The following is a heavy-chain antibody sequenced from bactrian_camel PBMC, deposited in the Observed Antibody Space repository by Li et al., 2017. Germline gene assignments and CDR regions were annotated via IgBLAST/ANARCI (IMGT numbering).Heavy chain of an antibody. V-gene: IGHV3S31*01. CDR3: AIQEFIYREYGTYFAY. Sequence: VQLVESGGESVQPGGSLSLSCAASGENFEGYPMSWVRQAPGKGLEWVASIHRRGERTFYAQSVKGRFTISRDNAKNTLFLQLNSLQTEDTAMYYCAIQEFIYREYGTYFAYWGQGTQVTVS. CDR1: GENFEGYP. CDR2: IHRRGERT. D-gene: IGHD3*01. J-gene: IGHJ6*01.